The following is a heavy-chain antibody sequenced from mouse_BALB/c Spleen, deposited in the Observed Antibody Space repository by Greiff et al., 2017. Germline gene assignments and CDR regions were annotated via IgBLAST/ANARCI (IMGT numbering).Heavy chain of an antibody. CDR2: IWTGGGT. CDR3: VRGGNYAWFAY. D-gene: IGHD1-1*02. Sequence: VQLVESGPGLVAPSQSLSITCTVSGFSLTSYDISWIRQPPGKGLEWLGVIWTGGGTNYNSAFMSRLSISKDNSKSQVFLKMNSLQTDDTAIYYCVRGGNYAWFAYWGQGTLVTVSA. J-gene: IGHJ3*01. V-gene: IGHV2-9-2*01. CDR1: GFSLTSYD.